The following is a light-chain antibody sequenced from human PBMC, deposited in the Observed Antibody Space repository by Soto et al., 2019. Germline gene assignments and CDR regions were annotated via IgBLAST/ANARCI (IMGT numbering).Light chain of an antibody. CDR1: SSDVGRYNS. CDR2: DVS. V-gene: IGLV2-14*03. J-gene: IGLJ2*01. Sequence: QSALTQPASVSGSPGQSITISCAGTSSDVGRYNSVSWYQQHPGKAPKLMIYDVSNRPSGVSDRVSGSKSGTSASLTISGLQADDEADYYCNSYTSSSIVVFGGGTKLTVL. CDR3: NSYTSSSIVV.